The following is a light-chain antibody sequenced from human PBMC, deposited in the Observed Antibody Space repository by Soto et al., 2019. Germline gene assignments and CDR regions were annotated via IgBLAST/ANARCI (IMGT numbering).Light chain of an antibody. CDR2: AAS. CDR1: QSISSY. V-gene: IGKV1-39*01. Sequence: DIQMTQSPSSLSASVGDRVTITCRASQSISSYLNWYQQKPGKAPKLLIYAASSLQSGVPSRFSGSGSGTDFTLTISRLQPEDFATYYCQQSYSTPWPFGQGTKVELK. CDR3: QQSYSTPWP. J-gene: IGKJ1*01.